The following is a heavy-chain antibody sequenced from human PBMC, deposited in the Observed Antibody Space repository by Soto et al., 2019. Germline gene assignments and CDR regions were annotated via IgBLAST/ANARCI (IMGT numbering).Heavy chain of an antibody. CDR1: GFTFSSYA. D-gene: IGHD3-22*01. V-gene: IGHV3-64D*06. Sequence: GGSLRLSCSASGFTFSSYAMHWVRQAPGKGLEYVSAISSNGGSTYYADSMKGRFTISRDNSKNTLYLQMSSLRAEDTAVYYCVKTPPTMIVVAPFDYWGQGTLVTVSS. J-gene: IGHJ4*02. CDR3: VKTPPTMIVVAPFDY. CDR2: ISSNGGST.